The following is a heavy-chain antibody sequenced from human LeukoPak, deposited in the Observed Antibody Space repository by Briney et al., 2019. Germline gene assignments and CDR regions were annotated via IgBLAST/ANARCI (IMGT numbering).Heavy chain of an antibody. J-gene: IGHJ5*02. CDR3: ARARVITFGGVIVPGP. Sequence: SQTLSLTCTVSGGSISSGGYYWSWIRQHPGTGLEWIGYIYYSGSTYYNPSLKSRVTISVDTSKNQFSLKLSSVTVADTAVYYCARARVITFGGVIVPGPWGQGTLVTVSS. CDR1: GGSISSGGYY. D-gene: IGHD3-16*02. CDR2: IYYSGST. V-gene: IGHV4-31*03.